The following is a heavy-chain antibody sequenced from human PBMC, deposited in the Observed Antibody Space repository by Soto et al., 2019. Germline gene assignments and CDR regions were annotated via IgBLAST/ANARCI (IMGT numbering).Heavy chain of an antibody. V-gene: IGHV4-30-4*01. CDR1: GGSISSGDYY. J-gene: IGHJ5*02. Sequence: TSETLSLTCTVSGGSISSGDYYWSWIRQPPGKGLEWIGYIYYSGSTYYNPSLKSRVTISVDTSKNQFSLKLSSVTAADTAVYYCARDNGWNYQNWFDPWGQGTLVTVSS. CDR3: ARDNGWNYQNWFDP. CDR2: IYYSGST. D-gene: IGHD1-7*01.